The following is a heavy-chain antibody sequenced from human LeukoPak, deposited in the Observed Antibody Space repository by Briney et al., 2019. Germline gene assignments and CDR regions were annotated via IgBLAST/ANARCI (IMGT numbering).Heavy chain of an antibody. CDR2: ISYDGSNK. D-gene: IGHD1-1*01. V-gene: IGHV3-30-3*01. Sequence: GGSLRLSCAASGFTLSSYGMHWGRQAPGKGLEWVVFISYDGSNKYYADSVKGRFTISSDTSKNTMYLEMNSLTTEDTAVYYCARDLSTKYSFDYWGQGTLVTVSS. CDR3: ARDLSTKYSFDY. CDR1: GFTLSSYG. J-gene: IGHJ4*02.